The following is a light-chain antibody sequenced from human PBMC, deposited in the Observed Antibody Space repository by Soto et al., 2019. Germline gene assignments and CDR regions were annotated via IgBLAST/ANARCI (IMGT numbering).Light chain of an antibody. V-gene: IGKV3-15*01. CDR3: QQYNNWPLT. CDR1: QSVSSN. J-gene: IGKJ4*01. CDR2: GAS. Sequence: EIVMTQSPATLSVSPGERATLSSRASQSVSSNLAWYQQKPGQAPGLLIYGASTRATGIPARFSGSGSGTEFTLTISSLQSEDFAVYYCQQYNNWPLTFGGGTKVDVK.